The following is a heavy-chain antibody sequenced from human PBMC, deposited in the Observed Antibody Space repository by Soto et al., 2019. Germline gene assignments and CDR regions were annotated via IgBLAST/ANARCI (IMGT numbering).Heavy chain of an antibody. V-gene: IGHV3-23*01. CDR1: GFTFSSYA. Sequence: GGSLRLSCAASGFTFSSYAMSWVRQAPGKGLEWVSAISGSGGSTYYADSVKGRFTISRDNSKNTLYLQMNSLRAEDTAVYYCAKESFYDSSGYPSPFDYWGQGTLVTVSS. J-gene: IGHJ4*02. CDR3: AKESFYDSSGYPSPFDY. CDR2: ISGSGGST. D-gene: IGHD3-22*01.